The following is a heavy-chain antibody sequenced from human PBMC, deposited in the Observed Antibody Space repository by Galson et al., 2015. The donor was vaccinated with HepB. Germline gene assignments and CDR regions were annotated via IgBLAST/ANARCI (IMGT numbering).Heavy chain of an antibody. CDR3: ARARGRNVSHVRGWVLPETDF. V-gene: IGHV1-18*04. CDR2: ISPSTGAT. Sequence: SVKVSCKASGYSFPSYAITWVRQAPGQGLEWVGWISPSTGATEYAQNLQARVTMATDTSTTTAYLELRSLRVDDTAVYFWARARGRNVSHVRGWVLPETDFWGQGTLVTVSS. D-gene: IGHD5-24*01. J-gene: IGHJ4*02. CDR1: GYSFPSYA.